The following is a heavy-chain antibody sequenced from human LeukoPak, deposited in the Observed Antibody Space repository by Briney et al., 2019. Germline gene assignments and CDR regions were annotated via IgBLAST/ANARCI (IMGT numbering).Heavy chain of an antibody. CDR1: GFTFSTYA. J-gene: IGHJ4*02. CDR3: ARTVHLDY. Sequence: PGVSLRLSCAASGFTFSTYAMNWVRQAPGKGLEWVSTIGGSGGPTYYADSVKGRFTISRDNSKNTLFLQMNSLRADDTAVYYCARTVHLDYWGQGTLVTVSS. V-gene: IGHV3-23*01. D-gene: IGHD1-1*01. CDR2: IGGSGGPT.